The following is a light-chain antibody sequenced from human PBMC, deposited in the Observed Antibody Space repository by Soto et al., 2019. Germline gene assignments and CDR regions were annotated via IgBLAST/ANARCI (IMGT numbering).Light chain of an antibody. CDR3: QQYNTWRSIS. Sequence: EIVMTQSPATLSVSPGERATLSCRASQSVSSKLVWYQHKPGQAPRLLIYDTSTRAAGIPARFTGSGSGTDFTLTISSLQSEDFAVYYCQQYNTWRSISFGQGTRLEIK. V-gene: IGKV3-15*01. CDR1: QSVSSK. J-gene: IGKJ5*01. CDR2: DTS.